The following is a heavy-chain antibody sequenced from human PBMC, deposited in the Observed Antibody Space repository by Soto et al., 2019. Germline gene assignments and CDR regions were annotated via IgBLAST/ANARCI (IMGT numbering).Heavy chain of an antibody. J-gene: IGHJ4*02. CDR2: ISAYNGNT. CDR1: GYTFTNFG. D-gene: IGHD3-16*01. V-gene: IGHV1-18*01. CDR3: ARGGTPIDY. Sequence: QVQLVQSGAEVKKPGASVKVSCKASGYTFTNFGISWVRQAPGQGLEWMGWISAYNGNTNYAQKFQGRATITTDTSTITAYMAVRSLGFDDTAVYYSARGGTPIDYWGQGTLFTVSS.